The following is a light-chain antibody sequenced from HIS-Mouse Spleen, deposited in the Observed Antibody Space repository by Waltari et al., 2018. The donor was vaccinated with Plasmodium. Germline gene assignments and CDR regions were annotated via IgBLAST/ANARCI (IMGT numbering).Light chain of an antibody. CDR1: QCVSSY. CDR3: QQRSNWPPLT. Sequence: IVFTQSPATLSLSPGERATLSCRASQCVSSYLAWYQQKPGQAPRLLIYDASNRATGIPARFSGSGSGTDFTLTISSLEPEDFAVYYCQQRSNWPPLTFGGGTKVEIK. CDR2: DAS. V-gene: IGKV3-11*01. J-gene: IGKJ4*01.